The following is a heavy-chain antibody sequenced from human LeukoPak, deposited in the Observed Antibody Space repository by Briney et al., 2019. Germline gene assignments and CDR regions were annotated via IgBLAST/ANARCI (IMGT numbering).Heavy chain of an antibody. Sequence: GGSLRLSCAASGFTFSSYGMHWVRQAPGKGLEWVAVISYDGSNKYYADSVKGRFTISRDNSKNTLYLQMNGLRAEDTAVYYCAKDLVGATDYWGQGTLVTVSS. J-gene: IGHJ4*02. CDR1: GFTFSSYG. D-gene: IGHD1-26*01. V-gene: IGHV3-30*18. CDR2: ISYDGSNK. CDR3: AKDLVGATDY.